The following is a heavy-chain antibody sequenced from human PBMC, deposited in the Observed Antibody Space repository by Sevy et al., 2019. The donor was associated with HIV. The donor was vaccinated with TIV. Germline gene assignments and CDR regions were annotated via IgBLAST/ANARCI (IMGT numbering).Heavy chain of an antibody. CDR3: ARDGDLIYGPAGGFDY. CDR1: GFTFSSYA. J-gene: IGHJ4*02. Sequence: GGSLRLSCAASGFTFSSYAMHWVRQAPGKGLEWVAVISYDGSNKYYADSVKGRFTISRDNSKNTLYLQMNSLRAEDTAEYYCARDGDLIYGPAGGFDYWGQGTLVTVSS. D-gene: IGHD3-10*01. CDR2: ISYDGSNK. V-gene: IGHV3-30-3*01.